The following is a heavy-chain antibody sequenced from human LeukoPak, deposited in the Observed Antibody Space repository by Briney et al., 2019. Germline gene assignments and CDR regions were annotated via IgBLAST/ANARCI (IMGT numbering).Heavy chain of an antibody. CDR2: IYYSGST. V-gene: IGHV4-31*03. J-gene: IGHJ4*02. CDR1: GGSISSGGYY. CDR3: ARVVRSVYYYDKKDFDY. D-gene: IGHD3-22*01. Sequence: SETLSLTCTVSGGSISSGGYYWSWIRQHPGKGLEWIGYIYYSGSTYYNPSLKSRVTISVDTSKNQFSLKLSSVTAADTAVYYCARVVRSVYYYDKKDFDYWGQGTLVTVSS.